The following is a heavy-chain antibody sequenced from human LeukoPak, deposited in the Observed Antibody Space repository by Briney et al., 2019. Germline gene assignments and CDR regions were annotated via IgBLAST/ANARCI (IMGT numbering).Heavy chain of an antibody. Sequence: GGSLRLSCAASGFTFSSYAMSWVRQAPGKGLEWVSLISDSGGRTYYADSAEGRFTISRDNSKNTLYLQMNSLRAGDTAVYYCAKDPIFSGSYGVFDYWGLGTLVTVSS. CDR3: AKDPIFSGSYGVFDY. J-gene: IGHJ4*02. CDR2: ISDSGGRT. CDR1: GFTFSSYA. D-gene: IGHD1-26*01. V-gene: IGHV3-23*01.